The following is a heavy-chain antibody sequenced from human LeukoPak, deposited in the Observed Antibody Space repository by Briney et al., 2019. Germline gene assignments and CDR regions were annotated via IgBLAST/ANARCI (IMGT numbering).Heavy chain of an antibody. V-gene: IGHV3-23*01. CDR3: AKERGGSYYPNYFDY. Sequence: GGSLRLSCAASGFTFSDYYMSWIRQAPGKGLEWVSAISGSGGSTYYADSVKGRFTISRDNSKNTLYLQMNSLRAEDTAVYYCAKERGGSYYPNYFDYWGQGTLVTVSS. CDR1: GFTFSDYY. CDR2: ISGSGGST. D-gene: IGHD1-26*01. J-gene: IGHJ4*02.